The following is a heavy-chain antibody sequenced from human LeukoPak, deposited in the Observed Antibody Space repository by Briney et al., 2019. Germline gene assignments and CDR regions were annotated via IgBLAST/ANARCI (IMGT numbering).Heavy chain of an antibody. Sequence: SETLSFTCAVYGGSFSGYYWSWIRQPPGKGLEWIGEINHSGSTNYNPSLKSRVTISVDTSKNQFSLKLSSVTAADTAVYYCASTLALGYWGQGTLVTVSS. V-gene: IGHV4-34*01. CDR2: INHSGST. CDR3: ASTLALGY. CDR1: GGSFSGYY. J-gene: IGHJ4*02.